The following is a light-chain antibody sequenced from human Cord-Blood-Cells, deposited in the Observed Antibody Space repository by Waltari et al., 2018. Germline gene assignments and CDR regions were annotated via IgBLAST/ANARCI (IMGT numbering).Light chain of an antibody. Sequence: DIVMTQSPDSLAVSLGERATINCKSSQSVLYSPNNQNLLAWYQQKPGQPPKMLIYWAATGESGVPVRFSGGGYGTDFYLNISSLQAEDVAVYYCQKYYSTPTFGQGTKVEIK. CDR2: WAA. V-gene: IGKV4-1*01. CDR3: QKYYSTPT. CDR1: QSVLYSPNNQNL. J-gene: IGKJ1*01.